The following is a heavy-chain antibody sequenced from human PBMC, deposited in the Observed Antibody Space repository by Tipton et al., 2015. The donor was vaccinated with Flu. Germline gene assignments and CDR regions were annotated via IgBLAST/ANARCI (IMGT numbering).Heavy chain of an antibody. V-gene: IGHV3-74*01. D-gene: IGHD6-19*01. CDR2: IKSDGTFT. J-gene: IGHJ2*01. Sequence: SLRLSCSASGFSFSNYWMHWVRQAPGKGLVWVSRIKSDGTFTSYADSVKGRFTISRDNAKETLYLQMNSLGADDMAVYYCARITCSGVCYKNDWYFDLWGRGTLVTVSS. CDR3: ARITCSGVCYKNDWYFDL. CDR1: GFSFSNYW.